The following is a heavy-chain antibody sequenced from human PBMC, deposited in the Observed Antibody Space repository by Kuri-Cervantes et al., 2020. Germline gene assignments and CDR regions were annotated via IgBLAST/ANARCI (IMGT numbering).Heavy chain of an antibody. CDR1: GYTFTSYD. CDR3: ARAGYYDSSGYCVWFDP. V-gene: IGHV1-8*01. D-gene: IGHD3-22*01. CDR2: MNPNSGNT. J-gene: IGHJ5*02. Sequence: ASVKVSCKASGYTFTSYDINWVRQATGQGLEWMGWMNPNSGNTGYAQKFQGRVTMTRDTSISTAYMELSRLRSDDTAVYYCARAGYYDSSGYCVWFDPWGQGTLVTVSS.